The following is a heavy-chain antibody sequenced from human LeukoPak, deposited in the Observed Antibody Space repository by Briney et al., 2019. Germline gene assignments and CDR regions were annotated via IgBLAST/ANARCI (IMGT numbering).Heavy chain of an antibody. CDR2: TSSSSSYI. J-gene: IGHJ6*03. V-gene: IGHV3-21*01. Sequence: PGGSLRLSCAASGFTFSSYSMNWVRQAPGKGLEWVSSTSSSSSYIYYADSVKGRFTISRDNAKNTLYLQMNSLRAEDTAVYYCARGPLSGSGSYYPPHYYYYYMDVWGKGTTVTISS. CDR1: GFTFSSYS. D-gene: IGHD3-10*01. CDR3: ARGPLSGSGSYYPPHYYYYYMDV.